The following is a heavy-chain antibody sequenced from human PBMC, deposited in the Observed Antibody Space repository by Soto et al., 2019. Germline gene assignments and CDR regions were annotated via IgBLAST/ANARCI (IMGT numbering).Heavy chain of an antibody. Sequence: QVQLVESGGGLVKPGGSLRLSCAASGFTFSDYYMSWIRQAPGKGLEWVSYISSSGSTIYYADSVKGRFTISRDNAKNSXYXXMNSLRAEDTAVYYCARVLGYYYDSSGYYYRRWRDWGQGTLVTVSS. D-gene: IGHD3-22*01. CDR3: ARVLGYYYDSSGYYYRRWRD. J-gene: IGHJ4*02. V-gene: IGHV3-11*01. CDR1: GFTFSDYY. CDR2: ISSSGSTI.